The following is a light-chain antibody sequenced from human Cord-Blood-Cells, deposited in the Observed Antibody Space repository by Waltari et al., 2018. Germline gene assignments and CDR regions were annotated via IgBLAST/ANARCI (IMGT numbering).Light chain of an antibody. V-gene: IGLV2-23*01. CDR1: SSDVGSYNL. J-gene: IGLJ3*02. CDR3: CSSAGSSSWV. Sequence: QSALTQPASVSGSPGQSITISCTGTSSDVGSYNLVSWYQQHPGKAPKLMIYEGSKRPSGFSHRFSGSTSGNASPLTISGLEDEDAAYYYCCSSAGSSSWVFGGGTKLTVL. CDR2: EGS.